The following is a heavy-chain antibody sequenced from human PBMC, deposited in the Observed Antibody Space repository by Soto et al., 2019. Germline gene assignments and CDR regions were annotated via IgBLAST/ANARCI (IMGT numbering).Heavy chain of an antibody. D-gene: IGHD3-3*01. CDR1: GFTFGTYA. Sequence: GGSLRLSCAASGFTFGTYAMSWVRQAPGKGLEWASAISGSGGGTYYADSVKGRFTISRDNSKNTLYLQMNSLRAEDTAIYYCAKASYYDFWSGYSFFDYWGQGTLVTVSS. V-gene: IGHV3-23*01. CDR3: AKASYYDFWSGYSFFDY. J-gene: IGHJ4*02. CDR2: ISGSGGGT.